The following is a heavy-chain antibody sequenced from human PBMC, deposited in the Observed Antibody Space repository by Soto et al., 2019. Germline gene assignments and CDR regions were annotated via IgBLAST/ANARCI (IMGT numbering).Heavy chain of an antibody. V-gene: IGHV4-59*01. D-gene: IGHD2-2*01. CDR2: IYYSGST. J-gene: IGHJ4*02. CDR3: ARAVLPATAPFDY. Sequence: SETLSLTCIVSGGSISNYYWSWIRQPPGKGLEWIGYIYYSGSTNYNPSLQSRVTISVDTSKNQFSLKLSSVTAADTAVYYCARAVLPATAPFDYWGQGTLVTVPQ. CDR1: GGSISNYY.